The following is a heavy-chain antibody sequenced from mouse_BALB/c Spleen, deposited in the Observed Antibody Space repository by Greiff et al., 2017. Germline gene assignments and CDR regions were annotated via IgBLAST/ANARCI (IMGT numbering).Heavy chain of an antibody. V-gene: IGHV1-63*02. J-gene: IGHJ2*01. D-gene: IGHD1-1*01. Sequence: QVQLQQSGAELVRPGTSVKMSCKAAGYTFTNYWIGWVKQRPGHGLEWIGDIYPGGGYTNYNQKFKDKATLTADKSSSTAYMQLSSLTSEDSAVYYCARAGYYGSSWDYLDYWGQGTTLTVSS. CDR2: IYPGGGYT. CDR3: ARAGYYGSSWDYLDY. CDR1: GYTFTNYW.